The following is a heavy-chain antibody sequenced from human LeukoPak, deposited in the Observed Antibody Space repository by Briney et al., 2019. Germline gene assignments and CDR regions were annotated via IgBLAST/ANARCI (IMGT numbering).Heavy chain of an antibody. CDR1: GGSISSYY. CDR3: ARDHRRDYSSGWWVWFDP. D-gene: IGHD6-19*01. Sequence: SETLSLTCTVSGGSISSYYWSWIRRPPGKGLEWIGYIYYSGSTNYNPSLKSRVTISVDTSKNQFSLKLSSVTAADTAVYSCARDHRRDYSSGWWVWFDPWGQGTLVTVSS. J-gene: IGHJ5*02. CDR2: IYYSGST. V-gene: IGHV4-59*01.